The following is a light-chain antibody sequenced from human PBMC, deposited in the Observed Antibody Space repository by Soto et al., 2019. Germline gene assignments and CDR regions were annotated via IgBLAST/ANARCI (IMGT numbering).Light chain of an antibody. J-gene: IGKJ2*01. CDR2: DAS. CDR3: QQYNSYSWT. Sequence: DIQMTQSPSTLSASVGDRVTITCRASQSISSWVAWYQQKPGKAPKLLIYDASSLESGVPSRFSGSGSGTEFTLTISSLQPDDFATYYCQQYNSYSWTFGQGTKLEIK. CDR1: QSISSW. V-gene: IGKV1-5*01.